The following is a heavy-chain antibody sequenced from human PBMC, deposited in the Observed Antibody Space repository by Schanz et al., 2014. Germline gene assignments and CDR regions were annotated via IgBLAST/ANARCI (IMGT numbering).Heavy chain of an antibody. J-gene: IGHJ4*02. D-gene: IGHD6-19*01. V-gene: IGHV4-59*08. CDR2: FYNPGST. CDR1: GDSVNSNY. CDR3: ARNKYTSGWYYFDY. Sequence: QVQLQESGPGLVKPSETLSLTCTVSGDSVNSNYWNWIRQSPGRGLEWIGHFYNPGSTNYNPSLNTRPTISKDAPSTLFSVKLPFLSAADTAVYFCARNKYTSGWYYFDYWGQGVLVTVSS.